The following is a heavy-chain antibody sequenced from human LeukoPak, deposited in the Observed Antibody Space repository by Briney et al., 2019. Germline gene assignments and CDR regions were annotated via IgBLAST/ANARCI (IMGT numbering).Heavy chain of an antibody. J-gene: IGHJ4*02. D-gene: IGHD5-18*01. CDR3: ARLGKIQLWPADPYFDY. Sequence: SETLSLTCTVSGGSISSSGYYWGWIRQPPGKGLEWIGSIYYSGSTYYNPSLKSRVTISVDTSKNQFSLKLSCVTAADTAVYYCARLGKIQLWPADPYFDYWGQGTLVTVSS. V-gene: IGHV4-39*01. CDR1: GGSISSSGYY. CDR2: IYYSGST.